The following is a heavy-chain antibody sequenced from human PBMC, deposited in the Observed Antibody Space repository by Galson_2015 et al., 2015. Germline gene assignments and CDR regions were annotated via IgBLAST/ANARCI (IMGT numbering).Heavy chain of an antibody. CDR3: ARLDIIIEPNWFDP. V-gene: IGHV1-18*01. J-gene: IGHJ5*02. Sequence: SVKVSCKASGYTFTNSGISWVRQAPGQGLEWMGWISAYNGNTNYAQNLQGRVTMTTDTSTSTAYMELRSLRSDDTAVYYCARLDIIIEPNWFDPWGQGTLVTVSS. CDR1: GYTFTNSG. D-gene: IGHD2-2*03. CDR2: ISAYNGNT.